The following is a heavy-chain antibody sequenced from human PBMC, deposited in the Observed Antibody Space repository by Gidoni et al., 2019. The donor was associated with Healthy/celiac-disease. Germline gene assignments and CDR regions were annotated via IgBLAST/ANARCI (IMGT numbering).Heavy chain of an antibody. J-gene: IGHJ4*02. Sequence: QVQLQESGPGLVKPSQTLSLTCTVSGGSISSGSYYWSWIRQPAGKGLEWIGRIYTSGSTNYNPSLKSRVIISVDTSKNQFSLKLSSVTAADTAVYYCARGGAVAGFDYWGQGTLVTVSS. CDR3: ARGGAVAGFDY. CDR1: GGSISSGSYY. V-gene: IGHV4-61*02. CDR2: IYTSGST. D-gene: IGHD6-19*01.